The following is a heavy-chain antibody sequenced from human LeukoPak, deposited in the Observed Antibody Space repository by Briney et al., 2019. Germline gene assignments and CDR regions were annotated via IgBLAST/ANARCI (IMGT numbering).Heavy chain of an antibody. D-gene: IGHD6-13*01. CDR2: ISWNSGSI. Sequence: GGSLRLSCAASGFTFDDYAMHWVRQAPGKGLEWVSGISWNSGSIGYADSVKGRFTISRDNSKNTLYLQMNSLRAEDTAVYYCAAIAADGLDFWGQGTLVTVSS. J-gene: IGHJ4*02. CDR1: GFTFDDYA. CDR3: AAIAADGLDF. V-gene: IGHV3-9*01.